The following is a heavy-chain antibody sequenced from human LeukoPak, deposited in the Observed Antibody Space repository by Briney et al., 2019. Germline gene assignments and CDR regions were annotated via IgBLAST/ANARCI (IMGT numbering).Heavy chain of an antibody. V-gene: IGHV3-30*18. CDR1: GFTFSSYG. D-gene: IGHD3-3*01. CDR2: ISYDGSNK. CDR3: AKDLRYDFWSGYNALDY. J-gene: IGHJ4*02. Sequence: GRSLRLSCAASGFTFSSYGMHWVRQAPGKGLEWVAVISYDGSNKYYADSVKGRFTISRGNSKNTLYLQMNSLRAEDTAVYYCAKDLRYDFWSGYNALDYWGQGTLVTVSS.